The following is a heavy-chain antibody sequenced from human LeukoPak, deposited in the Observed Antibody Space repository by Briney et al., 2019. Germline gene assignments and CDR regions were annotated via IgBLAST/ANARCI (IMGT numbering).Heavy chain of an antibody. CDR1: GYTFTGYY. J-gene: IGHJ3*02. CDR2: INPNSGGT. V-gene: IGHV1-2*02. D-gene: IGHD3-22*01. Sequence: ASVKVSCKASGYTFTGYYMHWVRQAPGQGLEWMGWINPNSGGTNYAQKFQGRVTMTRDTSISTAYMELSRLRSDDTAVYYCARDRAPTYYYDSSGYLPDAFDIWGQGTMVTVSS. CDR3: ARDRAPTYYYDSSGYLPDAFDI.